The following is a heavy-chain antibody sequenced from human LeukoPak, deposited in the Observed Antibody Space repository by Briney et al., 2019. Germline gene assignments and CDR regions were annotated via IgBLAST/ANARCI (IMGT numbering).Heavy chain of an antibody. J-gene: IGHJ3*02. CDR2: AYYSGGT. CDR3: ADLSPGGAFDI. Sequence: SETLSLTCTVSGGSISSKTYYWGWIRQPPGRGLEWIGSAYYSGGTYYNPSLKSRVTLSVDTSKNQFSLRLNSVTAADTAMYYCADLSPGGAFDIWGQGTMVTVSS. D-gene: IGHD3-10*01. V-gene: IGHV4-39*07. CDR1: GGSISSKTYY.